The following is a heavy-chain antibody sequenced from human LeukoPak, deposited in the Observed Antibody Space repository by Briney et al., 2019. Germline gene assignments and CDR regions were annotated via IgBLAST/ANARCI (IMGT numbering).Heavy chain of an antibody. J-gene: IGHJ4*02. V-gene: IGHV3-30-3*01. CDR3: ARETGAFDY. Sequence: GRSLRLSCAASGFTFSSYAMHWVRQAPGKGLEWVAVISYDGSNKYYADSVKGRFTISRDNSKNTLYLQMNSLRAEDTAAYYCARETGAFDYWGQGTLVTVSS. CDR2: ISYDGSNK. CDR1: GFTFSSYA.